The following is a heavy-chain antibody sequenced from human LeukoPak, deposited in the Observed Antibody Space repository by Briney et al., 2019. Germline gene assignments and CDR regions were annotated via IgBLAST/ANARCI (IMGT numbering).Heavy chain of an antibody. D-gene: IGHD3-16*02. J-gene: IGHJ3*02. CDR2: INHSGST. V-gene: IGHV4-34*01. CDR3: ARESYDYVWGSYRPDAFDI. CDR1: GGSFSGYY. Sequence: SETLSLTYAVYGGSFSGYYWSWIRQPPGKGLEWIGEINHSGSTNYNPSLKSRVTMSVDTSKNQFSLKLSSVTAADTAVYYCARESYDYVWGSYRPDAFDIWGQGTMVTVSS.